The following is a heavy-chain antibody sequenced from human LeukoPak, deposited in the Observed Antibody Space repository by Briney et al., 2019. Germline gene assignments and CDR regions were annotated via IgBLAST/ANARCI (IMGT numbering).Heavy chain of an antibody. CDR2: IKQDGSER. V-gene: IGHV3-7*01. D-gene: IGHD6-19*01. J-gene: IGHJ4*02. CDR1: GFTFTTFW. Sequence: QPGGSLRLSCAASGFTFTTFWMSWVRQAPGKGLEGGANIKQDGSERYYVDSVKGRLTISRDNAKNSLYLQMNSLRAEDTGVYYCAGSGWQVYLDYWGQGALVTVSS. CDR3: AGSGWQVYLDY.